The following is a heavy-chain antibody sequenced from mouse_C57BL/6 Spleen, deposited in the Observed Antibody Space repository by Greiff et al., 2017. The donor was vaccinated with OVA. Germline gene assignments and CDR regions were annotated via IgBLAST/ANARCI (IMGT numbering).Heavy chain of an antibody. CDR2: INPGSGGT. Sequence: VKLQESGAELVRPGTSVKVSYKASGYAFTNYLIEWVKQRPGQGLEWIGVINPGSGGTNYNEKFKGKATLTADKSSSTAYMQLSSLTSEDSAVYFCARRFYDGSFDYWGQGTTLTVSS. D-gene: IGHD2-3*01. CDR3: ARRFYDGSFDY. CDR1: GYAFTNYL. V-gene: IGHV1-54*01. J-gene: IGHJ2*01.